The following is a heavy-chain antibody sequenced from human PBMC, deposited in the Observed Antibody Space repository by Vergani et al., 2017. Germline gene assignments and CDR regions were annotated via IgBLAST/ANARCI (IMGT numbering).Heavy chain of an antibody. CDR3: AKDSAWDIVVVVAATSAGTFDY. Sequence: QVQLVESGGGLVKPGGSLRLSCAASGFTFSDYYMSWIRQAPGKGLEWVSYISSSGSTIYYADSVKGRFTISRDNAKNSLYLQMNSLRAEDTAVYYCAKDSAWDIVVVVAATSAGTFDYWGQGTLVTVSS. CDR2: ISSSGSTI. J-gene: IGHJ4*02. D-gene: IGHD2-15*01. V-gene: IGHV3-11*01. CDR1: GFTFSDYY.